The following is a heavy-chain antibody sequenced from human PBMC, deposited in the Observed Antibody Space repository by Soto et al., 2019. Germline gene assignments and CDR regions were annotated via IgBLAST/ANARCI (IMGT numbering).Heavy chain of an antibody. J-gene: IGHJ4*02. V-gene: IGHV4-39*01. CDR3: VRLNVDIVATV. CDR1: GGSISSSSYY. Sequence: SETLSLTCTVSGGSISSSSYYWGWIRQPPGKGLEWIGSIYYSGSTYYNPSLKSRVTISVDTSKNQFSLKLSSVTAADTAVYYCVRLNVDIVATVWGQGTLVTVSS. D-gene: IGHD5-12*01. CDR2: IYYSGST.